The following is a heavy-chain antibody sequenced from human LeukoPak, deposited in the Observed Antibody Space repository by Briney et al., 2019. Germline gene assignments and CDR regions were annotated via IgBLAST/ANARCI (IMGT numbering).Heavy chain of an antibody. V-gene: IGHV1-18*01. CDR3: ARHGDRYYFDY. Sequence: ASVKVSCKASGYTFTSYGISWVRQAPGQGLEWMGWISAYNGNTNYAQKLQGRVTMTTDTPTSTAYMELSSLRSEDTAVYYCARHGDRYYFDYWGQGTLVTVSS. CDR2: ISAYNGNT. D-gene: IGHD4-17*01. CDR1: GYTFTSYG. J-gene: IGHJ4*02.